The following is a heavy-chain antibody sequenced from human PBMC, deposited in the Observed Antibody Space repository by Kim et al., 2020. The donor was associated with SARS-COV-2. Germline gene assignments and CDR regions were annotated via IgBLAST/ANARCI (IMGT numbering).Heavy chain of an antibody. CDR2: IYSGHNDA. CDR1: GFTFSNYA. V-gene: IGHV3-23*03. J-gene: IGHJ4*02. CDR3: ATAPLDY. Sequence: GGSLRLSCAASGFTFSNYAMTWVRQAPGKGLEWVSVIYSGHNDAHYVDSVKGRFTISRHDFKNTVFLQMDSLRAEDTAIYYCATAPLDYWGQGTLVTVSS.